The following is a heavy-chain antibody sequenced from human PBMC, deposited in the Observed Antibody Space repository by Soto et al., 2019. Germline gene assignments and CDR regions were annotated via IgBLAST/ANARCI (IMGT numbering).Heavy chain of an antibody. J-gene: IGHJ4*02. D-gene: IGHD6-6*01. CDR2: TYYRSKWYS. CDR1: GDSVSSNLAA. Sequence: SQTLSLTCVISGDSVSSNLAAWNWIRQSPSRGLEWLGRTYYRSKWYSYYAASVRGRITINADTSKNQFSLHLNSVTPQDTAVNYCARGPSPLAYWGRGTVVTVSS. CDR3: ARGPSPLAY. V-gene: IGHV6-1*01.